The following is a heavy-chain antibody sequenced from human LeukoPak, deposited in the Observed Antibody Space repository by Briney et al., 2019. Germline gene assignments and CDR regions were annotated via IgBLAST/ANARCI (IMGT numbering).Heavy chain of an antibody. Sequence: GGSLRLSCAASGFTLRNYAMHWVRQAPGKGLEWVAVISYDGSNKYYADSVKGRFTISRDNAKNSLYLQMNSLRAEDTAVYYCARDILTGSQSRFQHWGQGTLVTVSS. V-gene: IGHV3-30-3*01. J-gene: IGHJ1*01. D-gene: IGHD3-9*01. CDR2: ISYDGSNK. CDR3: ARDILTGSQSRFQH. CDR1: GFTLRNYA.